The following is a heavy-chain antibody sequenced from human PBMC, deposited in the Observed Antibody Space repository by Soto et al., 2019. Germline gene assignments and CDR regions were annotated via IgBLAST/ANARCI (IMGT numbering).Heavy chain of an antibody. CDR1: GYTFTHYA. CDR3: ARGVSGDDA. CDR2: INAGSGNT. Sequence: QVQLVQSGAEVKKPGASVKVSCTASGYTFTHYAIHWVRHAPGQRLEWMGFINAGSGNTKYSQTFQGRLPFTKDTSASPAYKHLSSRNTCPPPISSCARGVSGDDAWGQGTLVTVSS. D-gene: IGHD2-21*01. V-gene: IGHV1-3*01. J-gene: IGHJ5*02.